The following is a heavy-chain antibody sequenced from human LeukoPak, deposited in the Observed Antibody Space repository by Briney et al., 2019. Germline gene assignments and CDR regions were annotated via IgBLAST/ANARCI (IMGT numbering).Heavy chain of an antibody. J-gene: IGHJ6*03. Sequence: ASVKVSCKASGYTFTSYGISWVRQAPGQGLEWMGWISAYNGNTNYAQKFQGRVTITRNTSISTAYMELSSLRSEDTAVYYCARVRYSSGWYNYYYYYMDVWGKGTTVTVSS. CDR1: GYTFTSYG. V-gene: IGHV1-18*01. CDR3: ARVRYSSGWYNYYYYYMDV. D-gene: IGHD6-19*01. CDR2: ISAYNGNT.